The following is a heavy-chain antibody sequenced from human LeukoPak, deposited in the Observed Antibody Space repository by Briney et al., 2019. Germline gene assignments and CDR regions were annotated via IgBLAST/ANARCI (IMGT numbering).Heavy chain of an antibody. CDR1: GGSISSSSDY. CDR2: IYYSGST. CDR3: ARDRPSRGSGSLLPYYYYYYMDV. D-gene: IGHD3-10*01. Sequence: SETLSLTCTVSGGSISSSSDYWGWIRQPPGKGLEWIGSIYYSGSTYYNPSLKSRVTISVDTSKNQFSLKLSSVTAADTAVYYCARDRPSRGSGSLLPYYYYYYMDVWGKGTTVTVSS. J-gene: IGHJ6*03. V-gene: IGHV4-39*07.